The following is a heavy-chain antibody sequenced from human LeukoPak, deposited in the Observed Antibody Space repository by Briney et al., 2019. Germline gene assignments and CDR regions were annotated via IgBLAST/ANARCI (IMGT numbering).Heavy chain of an antibody. D-gene: IGHD3-10*01. CDR1: GFTVSSNY. CDR2: IYSGGST. Sequence: PGGSLRLSCAASGFTVSSNYMSWVRQAPGKGLEWVSVIYSGGSTYYADSVKGRFTISRDNSKNTLYLQMNSLRAEDTAVYYCARDGGFGESLLPDIWGQGTMVTVSS. CDR3: ARDGGFGESLLPDI. J-gene: IGHJ3*02. V-gene: IGHV3-53*01.